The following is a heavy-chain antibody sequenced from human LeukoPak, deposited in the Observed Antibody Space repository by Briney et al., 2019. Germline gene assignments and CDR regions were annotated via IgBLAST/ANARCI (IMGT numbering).Heavy chain of an antibody. D-gene: IGHD3-22*01. CDR3: ARGPYYYDSSGYSYFDY. J-gene: IGHJ4*02. CDR1: GGSFSGYY. Sequence: SETLSLTCAVYGGSFSGYYWSWIRQPPGKGLEWIGEINHSGSTNYNPSLKSRVTISVDTSKNQFSLKLSSVTAADTAVYYCARGPYYYDSSGYSYFDYWGQGTLATVSS. CDR2: INHSGST. V-gene: IGHV4-34*01.